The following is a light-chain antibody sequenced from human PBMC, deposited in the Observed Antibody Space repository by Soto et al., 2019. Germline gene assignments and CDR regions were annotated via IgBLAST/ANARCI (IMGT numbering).Light chain of an antibody. V-gene: IGKV3-20*01. CDR1: QSVSSSY. Sequence: EIVLTQSPGTLSLSPGERATLCCRASQSVSSSYLAWYQQKPGQAPRLLIYGASSRATGIPDRFSGSGSGTDFTLTISRLEPEDFAVYYCQQYGSSPPITFGQGTRREIK. J-gene: IGKJ5*01. CDR2: GAS. CDR3: QQYGSSPPIT.